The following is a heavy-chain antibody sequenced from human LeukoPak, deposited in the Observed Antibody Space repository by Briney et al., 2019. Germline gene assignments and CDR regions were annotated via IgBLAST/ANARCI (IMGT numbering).Heavy chain of an antibody. V-gene: IGHV3-21*01. D-gene: IGHD6-19*01. Sequence: GGSLRLSCAASGFTFSSYSMNWVRQAPGKGLEWVSSISSSSSYIYYADSVKGRFTISRDNAKNTLYLQMNSLRAEDTAVYYCARDYSSGWPFDYWGQGTLVTVSS. CDR3: ARDYSSGWPFDY. J-gene: IGHJ4*02. CDR2: ISSSSSYI. CDR1: GFTFSSYS.